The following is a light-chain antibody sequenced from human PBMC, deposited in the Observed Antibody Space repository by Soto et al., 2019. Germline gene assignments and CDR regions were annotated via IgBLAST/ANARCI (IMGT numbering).Light chain of an antibody. Sequence: QSASVSGSPGQSITIPCTGTTSDIGAYNYVSWYQQHPDKAPKLMIYDVTYRPSGVSSRFSGSKSGNTASLTISGLQAEDEADYFCSSYTSTNTVVFGGGTKLTVL. J-gene: IGLJ2*01. V-gene: IGLV2-14*03. CDR3: SSYTSTNTVV. CDR1: TSDIGAYNY. CDR2: DVT.